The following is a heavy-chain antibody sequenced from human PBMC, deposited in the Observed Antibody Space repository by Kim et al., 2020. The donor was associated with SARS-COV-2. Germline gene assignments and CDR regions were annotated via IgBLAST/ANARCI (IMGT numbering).Heavy chain of an antibody. D-gene: IGHD3-9*01. CDR3: ARDYANRHDILTGYYISYYYGMDV. CDR1: GYTFTSYG. Sequence: ASVKVSCKASGYTFTSYGISWVRQAPGQGLEWMGWISAYNGNTNYAQKLQGRVTMTTDTSTSTAYMELRSLRSDDTAVYYCARDYANRHDILTGYYISYYYGMDVWGQGTTVTVSS. CDR2: ISAYNGNT. V-gene: IGHV1-18*01. J-gene: IGHJ6*02.